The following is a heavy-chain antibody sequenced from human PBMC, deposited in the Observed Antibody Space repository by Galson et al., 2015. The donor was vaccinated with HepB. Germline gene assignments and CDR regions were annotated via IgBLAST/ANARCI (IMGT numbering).Heavy chain of an antibody. CDR2: IWHDGSYK. CDR3: ATGDYSSGWRLDY. CDR1: RFPFSSYG. D-gene: IGHD6-19*01. J-gene: IGHJ4*02. V-gene: IGHV3-33*01. Sequence: SLRLSCAASRFPFSSYGMHWVRQAPGKGLEWVAVIWHDGSYKYYADSVKGRFTIPRDNSKNTLSLQMDSLRGEDTAVYYCATGDYSSGWRLDYWGQGTLVTVSS.